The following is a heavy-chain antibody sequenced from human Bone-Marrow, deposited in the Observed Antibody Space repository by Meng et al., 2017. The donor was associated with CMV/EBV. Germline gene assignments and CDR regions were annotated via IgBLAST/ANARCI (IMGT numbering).Heavy chain of an antibody. CDR3: ARERDHYYDSSDFAY. CDR1: GYTFTSYG. Sequence: ASVKVSCKASGYTFTSYGISWVRQAPGQGLEWMGWISAYNGNTNYAQKLQGRVTMTTDTSTSTAYMELRSLRSDDTAVYYCARERDHYYDSSDFAYWGQGTLVTVYS. J-gene: IGHJ4*02. CDR2: ISAYNGNT. V-gene: IGHV1-18*01. D-gene: IGHD3-22*01.